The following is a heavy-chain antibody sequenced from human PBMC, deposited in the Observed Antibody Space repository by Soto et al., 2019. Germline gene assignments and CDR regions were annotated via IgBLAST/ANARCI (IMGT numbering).Heavy chain of an antibody. J-gene: IGHJ4*01. D-gene: IGHD6-13*01. CDR2: IYSGGST. CDR1: GFTVSSNY. Sequence: GGSLRLSCAASGFTVSSNYMSWVRQAPGKGLEWVSVIYSGGSTYYADSAKGRFTISRDNSKNTLYLQMNSLRAEDTAVYYCARASIAAAGSIDYWGQGTLVTVSS. V-gene: IGHV3-53*01. CDR3: ARASIAAAGSIDY.